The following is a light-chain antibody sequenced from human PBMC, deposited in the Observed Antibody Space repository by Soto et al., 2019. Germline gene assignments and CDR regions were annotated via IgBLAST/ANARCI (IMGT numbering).Light chain of an antibody. CDR2: WAS. CDR3: QQYCTTPRT. J-gene: IGKJ1*01. CDR1: QSVLYSSNNKNY. V-gene: IGKV4-1*01. Sequence: DIVMTQSPDSLAVSLGERATINCKSSQSVLYSSNNKNYLAWYQQKPGQPPKLLIYWASTRESGVPDRFSGSGSGTDFALTISSLQAEDVAVYYCQQYCTTPRTFGPGAKVEIK.